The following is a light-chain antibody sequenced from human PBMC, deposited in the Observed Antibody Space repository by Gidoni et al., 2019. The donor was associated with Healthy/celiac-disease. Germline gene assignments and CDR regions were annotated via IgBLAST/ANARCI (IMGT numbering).Light chain of an antibody. V-gene: IGLV2-14*01. CDR2: DVS. CDR3: SSYTSSSTWV. Sequence: QSALTQPASMSGSPGQSITIACTGTSSDVGGYNYVSWYQQHPGKAPKLMIYDVSNRPSGVSNRFSGSKSGNTAYLTISGLQAEDEADYYCSSYTSSSTWVFGGGTTLTVL. J-gene: IGLJ3*02. CDR1: SSDVGGYNY.